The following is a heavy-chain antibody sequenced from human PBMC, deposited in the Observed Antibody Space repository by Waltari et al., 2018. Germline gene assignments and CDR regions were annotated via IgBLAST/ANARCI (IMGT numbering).Heavy chain of an antibody. CDR1: GFTFSSYW. J-gene: IGHJ5*02. CDR2: IKQDGSGK. Sequence: EVQLVESGGGLVQPGGSLRLSCAASGFTFSSYWMSWVRQAPGKGLEWVANIKQDGSGKYYVDSVKGRFTISRDNAKNSLYLQMNSLRAEDTAVYYCARVAIMGSGLGWFDPWGQGTLVTVSS. CDR3: ARVAIMGSGLGWFDP. D-gene: IGHD1-26*01. V-gene: IGHV3-7*01.